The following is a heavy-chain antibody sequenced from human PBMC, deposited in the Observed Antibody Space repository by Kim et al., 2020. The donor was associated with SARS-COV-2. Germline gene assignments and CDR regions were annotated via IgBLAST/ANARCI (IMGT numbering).Heavy chain of an antibody. J-gene: IGHJ4*02. CDR1: GYTFATYA. CDR2: INGGNGHT. D-gene: IGHD3-10*01. CDR3: ARVNYYGSGFDH. V-gene: IGHV1-3*01. Sequence: ASVKVSCKASGYTFATYAMHWVRQALGQRLEWMGRINGGNGHTEYSQKFQGRVTMTRDTPATTAYMELRSLRSEDTAVYYCARVNYYGSGFDHWGQGTLVSVSS.